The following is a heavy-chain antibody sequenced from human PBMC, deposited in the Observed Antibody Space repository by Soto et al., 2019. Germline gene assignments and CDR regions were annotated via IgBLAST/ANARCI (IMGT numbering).Heavy chain of an antibody. J-gene: IGHJ6*02. V-gene: IGHV1-18*01. CDR2: INSYNGNT. D-gene: IGHD3-22*01. CDR3: ARDVLASGYRALTYGMDV. Sequence: ASVKVSCKASGYSFSIYGITWVRQAPGQGLEWMGWINSYNGNTNYAQKLQGRVTMTTDTSTSTAYMELRSLRSDDTAVYYCARDVLASGYRALTYGMDVWGQGTTVTV. CDR1: GYSFSIYG.